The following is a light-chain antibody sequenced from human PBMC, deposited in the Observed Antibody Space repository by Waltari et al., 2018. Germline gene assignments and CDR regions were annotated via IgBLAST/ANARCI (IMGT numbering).Light chain of an antibody. CDR3: LLSYSGARV. J-gene: IGLJ3*02. CDR2: DTR. CDR1: TGAVTSGHY. Sequence: QAVVTQEPSLTVSPGGTVTLTCDSSTGAVTSGHYPYWFQQKPGQAPRTLIYDTRNKHSWTPARFSGSLLGGKAALTLSGAQPEDEAEYYCLLSYSGARVFGGGTKLTVL. V-gene: IGLV7-46*01.